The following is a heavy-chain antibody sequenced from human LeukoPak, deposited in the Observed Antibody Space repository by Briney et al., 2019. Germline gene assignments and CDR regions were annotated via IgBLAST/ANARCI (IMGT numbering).Heavy chain of an antibody. J-gene: IGHJ4*02. CDR1: GFTFRTSS. V-gene: IGHV3-48*02. CDR3: ARDSAPITMVVEVPAGFDY. CDR2: INSRSDTI. D-gene: IGHD3-22*01. Sequence: GGSLRLSCEAPGFTFRTSSMNWVRQAPGRGLEWVSYINSRSDTIYYADSVKGRFTISRDNAKNSLYLQMNSLRDDDTAMYYCARDSAPITMVVEVPAGFDYWGQGTQVTVSS.